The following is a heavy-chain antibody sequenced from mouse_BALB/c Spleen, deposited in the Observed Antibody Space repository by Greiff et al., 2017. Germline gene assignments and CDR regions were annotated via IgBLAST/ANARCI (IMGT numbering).Heavy chain of an antibody. V-gene: IGHV2-9*02. CDR2: IWAGGST. CDR1: GFSLTSYG. J-gene: IGHJ3*01. Sequence: QVQLKQSGPGLVAPSQSLSITCTVSGFSLTSYGVHWVRQPPGKGLEWLGVIWAGGSTNYNSALMSRLSISKDNSKSQVFLKMNSLQTDDTAMYYCARDNGNYEAWFAYWGQGTLVTVSA. CDR3: ARDNGNYEAWFAY. D-gene: IGHD2-1*01.